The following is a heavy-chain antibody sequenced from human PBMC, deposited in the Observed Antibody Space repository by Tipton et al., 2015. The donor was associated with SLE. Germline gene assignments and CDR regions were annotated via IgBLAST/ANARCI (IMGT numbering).Heavy chain of an antibody. D-gene: IGHD1-26*01. CDR3: ARGATVGATTFYGMNV. J-gene: IGHJ6*02. CDR2: IYYSGST. CDR1: GGSISSSSYY. Sequence: TLSLTCTVSGGSISSSSYYWGWIRQPPGKGLEWIGSIYYSGSTYYNPSLKSRVTISVDTPKNQFSLKLSSVTAADTAVYYCARGATVGATTFYGMNVWGQGTTVTVSS. V-gene: IGHV4-39*07.